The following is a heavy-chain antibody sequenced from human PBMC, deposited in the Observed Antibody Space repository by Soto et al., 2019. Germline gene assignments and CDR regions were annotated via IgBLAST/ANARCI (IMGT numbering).Heavy chain of an antibody. CDR3: ARATPAGSADF. V-gene: IGHV4-30-4*01. D-gene: IGHD2-2*01. CDR2: IYYSGNT. Sequence: SETLSLTCSVSGGSISSGYYYWSWIRQPPGKGLEWIGNIYYSGNTYYNPSLKSRLIISADTSKNQFSLRLTSVTAADTAVYFCARATPAGSADFWGQGTLVTVSS. J-gene: IGHJ4*02. CDR1: GGSISSGYYY.